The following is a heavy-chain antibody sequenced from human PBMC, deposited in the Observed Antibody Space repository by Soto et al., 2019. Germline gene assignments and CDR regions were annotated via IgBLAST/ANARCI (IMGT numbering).Heavy chain of an antibody. CDR1: GGSISSYY. CDR2: IYYSGST. Sequence: PSETLSLTCTVSGGSISSYYWSWIRQSPGKGLEWIGYIYYSGSTNYNPSLKSRVTISVDTSKNQFSLKLSSVTAADTAVYYCARIATTVTDYYYYYMDVWGKGTTVTVS. J-gene: IGHJ6*03. V-gene: IGHV4-59*08. CDR3: ARIATTVTDYYYYYMDV. D-gene: IGHD4-4*01.